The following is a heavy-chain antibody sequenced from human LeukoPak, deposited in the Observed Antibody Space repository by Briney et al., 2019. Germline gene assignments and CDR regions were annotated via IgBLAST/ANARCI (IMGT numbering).Heavy chain of an antibody. V-gene: IGHV4-59*11. CDR1: GGSISSHY. CDR2: IYYSGST. D-gene: IGHD5-24*01. J-gene: IGHJ6*03. CDR3: ARTVEMARNYYYYYCMDV. Sequence: SETLSLTCTVSGGSISSHYWSWIRQPPGKGLEWIGYIYYSGSTNYNPSLKSRVTISVDTSKNQFSLKLSSVTAADTAVYYCARTVEMARNYYYYYCMDVWGKGTTVTVSS.